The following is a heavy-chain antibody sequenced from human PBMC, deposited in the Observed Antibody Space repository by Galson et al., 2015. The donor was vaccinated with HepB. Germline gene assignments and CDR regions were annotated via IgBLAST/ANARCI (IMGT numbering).Heavy chain of an antibody. J-gene: IGHJ3*02. CDR1: GFTFSSYW. V-gene: IGHV3-7*03. Sequence: SLRLSCAASGFTFSSYWMSWVRQAPGKGLEWVANIKQDGSEKYYVDSVKGRFTISRDNAKNSLYLQMNSLRAEDTAVYYCARELIGVVPAAIYSDWAFDIWGQGTMVAVSS. CDR3: ARELIGVVPAAIYSDWAFDI. D-gene: IGHD2-2*02. CDR2: IKQDGSEK.